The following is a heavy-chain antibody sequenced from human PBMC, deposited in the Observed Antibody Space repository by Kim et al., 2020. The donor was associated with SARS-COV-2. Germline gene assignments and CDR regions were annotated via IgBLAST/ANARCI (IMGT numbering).Heavy chain of an antibody. J-gene: IGHJ6*02. V-gene: IGHV4-34*01. Sequence: LKSRVTISVDTSKNQFSLKLSSVTAADTAVYYCARVKAGGYYYYYYGMDVWGQGTTVTVSS. CDR3: ARVKAGGYYYYYYGMDV. D-gene: IGHD3-10*01.